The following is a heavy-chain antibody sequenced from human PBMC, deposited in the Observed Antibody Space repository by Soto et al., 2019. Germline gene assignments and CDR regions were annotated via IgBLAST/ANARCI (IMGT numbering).Heavy chain of an antibody. CDR3: ARGSMTATTTGKVPNDY. CDR2: IKPNSGGT. J-gene: IGHJ4*02. V-gene: IGHV1-2*02. CDR1: GYIFTDYY. D-gene: IGHD1-1*01. Sequence: QVQLVQSGAEVKKPGASVKVSCKASGYIFTDYYMHWVRQAPGQGLEWMGWIKPNSGGTSYAQNFQGRVTMTGDTSISTAYMELSSLKSDDTAVYFCARGSMTATTTGKVPNDYWGQGTLVTVSS.